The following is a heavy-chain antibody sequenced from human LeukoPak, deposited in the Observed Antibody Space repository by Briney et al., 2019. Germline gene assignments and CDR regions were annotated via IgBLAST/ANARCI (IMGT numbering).Heavy chain of an antibody. D-gene: IGHD3-9*01. J-gene: IGHJ3*02. V-gene: IGHV4-39*07. CDR3: ANRAGYDAFDI. CDR1: GGSISSSSHY. CDR2: IYYSGDS. Sequence: SETLSLTCTVSGGSISSSSHYWGWIRQPPGKGLEWIGSIYYSGDSYYNPSLKSRVTISVDRSKNQFSLKVNFVTAADTAVYYCANRAGYDAFDIWGQGTMVTVS.